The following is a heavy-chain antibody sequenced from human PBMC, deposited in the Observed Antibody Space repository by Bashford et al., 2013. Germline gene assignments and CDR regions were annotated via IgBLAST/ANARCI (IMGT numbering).Heavy chain of an antibody. V-gene: IGHV3-30*04. CDR2: ISKDGRNK. J-gene: IGHJ6*02. Sequence: GSLRLSCAASGFIFGSYAIHWVRQAPGKGLEWVAVISKDGRNKYYPDSVKGRFTISRDNSRDTLYLQMDSLRAEDTAVYYCARGGYCSGGSCSYYYYGVDVWGQGSTVT. CDR1: GFIFGSYA. CDR3: ARGGYCSGGSCSYYYYGVDV. D-gene: IGHD2-15*01.